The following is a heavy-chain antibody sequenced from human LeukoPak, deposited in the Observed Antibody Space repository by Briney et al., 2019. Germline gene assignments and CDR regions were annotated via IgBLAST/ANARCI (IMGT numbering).Heavy chain of an antibody. CDR2: IKQDGSEK. J-gene: IGHJ4*02. CDR3: ARYSGSYYYPPAWDL. V-gene: IGHV3-7*03. CDR1: GFTFSSFW. Sequence: GGSLRLSCTASGFTFSSFWMHWVRQAPGKGLEWVANIKQDGSEKYYVDSVKGRFTISRDNAKNTLYLQMDSLRADDTAVYYCARYSGSYYYPPAWDLWGQGTLVTVSS. D-gene: IGHD1-26*01.